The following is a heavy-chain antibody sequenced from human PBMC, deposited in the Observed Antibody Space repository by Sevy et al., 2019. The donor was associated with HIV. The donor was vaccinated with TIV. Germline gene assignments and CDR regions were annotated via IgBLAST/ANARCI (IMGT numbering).Heavy chain of an antibody. CDR3: ATESRGSCTGGSCSVDNGMDV. J-gene: IGHJ6*02. Sequence: ASVKVSCQASGFTFSNRAVQWVRQARGQRPEWIGWIVVGSGHINYEENFQERVTLTRDMSTNTAYMELTSLRFEDTAVYYCATESRGSCTGGSCSVDNGMDVWGQGTTVTVSS. V-gene: IGHV1-58*01. D-gene: IGHD2-15*01. CDR1: GFTFSNRA. CDR2: IVVGSGHI.